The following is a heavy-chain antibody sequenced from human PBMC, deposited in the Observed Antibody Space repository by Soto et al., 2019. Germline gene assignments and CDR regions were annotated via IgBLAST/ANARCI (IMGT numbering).Heavy chain of an antibody. V-gene: IGHV1-8*01. CDR1: GYTFTSYD. Sequence: GASVKVCCKASGYTFTSYDRNWGRQATGQGLERMGWMNPNSGNTGYAQKFQGRVTMTRNTSISTAYMGLSSLRSEDTAVYYCARGRTYYDFWSCYRPYYYYYYMAVWGKGTTVTVSS. CDR2: MNPNSGNT. J-gene: IGHJ6*03. D-gene: IGHD3-3*01. CDR3: ARGRTYYDFWSCYRPYYYYYYMAV.